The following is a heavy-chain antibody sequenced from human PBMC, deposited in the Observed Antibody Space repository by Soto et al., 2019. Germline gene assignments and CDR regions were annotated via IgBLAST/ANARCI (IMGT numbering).Heavy chain of an antibody. CDR3: ARSSSNKRVLDC. CDR2: TSHDGIT. V-gene: IGHV4-4*02. Sequence: QVQLQESGPGLVKPSGTLSLTCAVSGGSISGSDWWSWVRQPPGKGLEWIGETSHDGITNYNASLKSRISISVDKSDNQFSLKLASVTAADTAVYYCARSSSNKRVLDCCGQGTLVTISS. CDR1: GGSISGSDW. J-gene: IGHJ4*02. D-gene: IGHD6-13*01.